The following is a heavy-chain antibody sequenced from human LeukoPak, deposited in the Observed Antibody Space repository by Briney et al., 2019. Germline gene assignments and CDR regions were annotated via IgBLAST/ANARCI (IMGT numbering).Heavy chain of an antibody. CDR3: ARRGKMWIQLHSGEYYGMDV. CDR2: IIPTLGIA. CDR1: GGTFSSYA. D-gene: IGHD5-18*01. Sequence: SVKVSCKASGGTFSSYAISWVRQAPGQGLKWMGRIIPTLGIANYAQKFQGRVTITADKSTSTAYMELSSLRSEDTAVYYCARRGKMWIQLHSGEYYGMDVWGQGTTVTVSS. J-gene: IGHJ6*02. V-gene: IGHV1-69*04.